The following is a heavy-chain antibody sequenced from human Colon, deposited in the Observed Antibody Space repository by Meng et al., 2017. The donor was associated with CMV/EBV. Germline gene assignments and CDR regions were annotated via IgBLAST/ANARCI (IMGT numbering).Heavy chain of an antibody. CDR3: ARVRSSSSRYLDY. V-gene: IGHV4-30-4*01. CDR2: ISFSGST. J-gene: IGHJ4*02. D-gene: IGHD6-13*01. Sequence: VSGGSISSGDFSWTWIRQPPGKGLEWIGFISFSGSTYYNPSLKSRVTISLDTSKNQFSLKLNSVTAADTAVYFCARVRSSSSRYLDYWGQGTLVTVSS. CDR1: GGSISSGDFS.